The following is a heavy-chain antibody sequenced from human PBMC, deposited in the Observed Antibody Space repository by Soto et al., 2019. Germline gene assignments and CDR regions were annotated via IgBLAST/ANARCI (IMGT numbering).Heavy chain of an antibody. V-gene: IGHV4-61*01. CDR3: GRDSPLSERSFDY. Sequence: PSETLSLTCTVSGGSVRSGIYYWSWVRQPPGKKLEWIGYVHNSGSTNYNPSLKSRVTVSVDTSKNQFSLKLTSVTAADTAVYYCGRDSPLSERSFDYWVQGTLVTVSS. D-gene: IGHD3-3*02. CDR1: GGSVRSGIYY. J-gene: IGHJ4*02. CDR2: VHNSGST.